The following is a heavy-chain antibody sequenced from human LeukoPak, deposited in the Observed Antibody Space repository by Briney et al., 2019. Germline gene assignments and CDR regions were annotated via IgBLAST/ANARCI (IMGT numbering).Heavy chain of an antibody. CDR3: TRGVAISTSGWYDTFDY. CDR1: GFTFSNYA. D-gene: IGHD6-19*01. J-gene: IGHJ4*02. Sequence: GGSLRLSCAASGFTFSNYAMYWVRQAPGKGLEYVSVISTDGSRIYYADSVKGRFTISRDNSKNTLHLQMGSLRAEDMAVYYCTRGVAISTSGWYDTFDYWGQGALVTVSS. CDR2: ISTDGSRI. V-gene: IGHV3-64*02.